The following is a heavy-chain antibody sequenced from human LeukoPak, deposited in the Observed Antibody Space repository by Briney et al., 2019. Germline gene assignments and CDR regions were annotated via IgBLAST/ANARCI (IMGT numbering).Heavy chain of an antibody. CDR2: INSRSSTI. Sequence: GGSLRLSCAASRFTFSNYGVNWVRQAPGKGLEWVSYINSRSSTIYYADSVRGRLTISRDNAKNSLYLQMNSLKAEDTAIYYCAREVGTPQAFDIWGQGTMVTVSS. CDR3: AREVGTPQAFDI. V-gene: IGHV3-48*01. J-gene: IGHJ3*02. D-gene: IGHD1-26*01. CDR1: RFTFSNYG.